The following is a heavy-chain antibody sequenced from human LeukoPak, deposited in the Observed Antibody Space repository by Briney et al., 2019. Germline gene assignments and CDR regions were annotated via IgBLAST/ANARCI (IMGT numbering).Heavy chain of an antibody. CDR1: GYTFTGYY. CDR2: INTNSGGT. J-gene: IGHJ4*02. CDR3: ARSLGYCTNGVCYVGYFDY. V-gene: IGHV1-2*02. D-gene: IGHD2-8*01. Sequence: GASVKVSCKASGYTFTGYYMHWVRQAPGQGLEWMGWINTNSGGTNYAQKFQGRVTMTRDTSISTAYMELSRLRSDDTAVYYCARSLGYCTNGVCYVGYFDYWGQGTLVTVSS.